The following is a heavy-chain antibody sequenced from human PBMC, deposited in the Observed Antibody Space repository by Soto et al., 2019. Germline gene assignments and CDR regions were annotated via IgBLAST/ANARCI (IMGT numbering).Heavy chain of an antibody. CDR3: AKDLAVGSTGYYYHYGMDV. Sequence: PGGSLRLSCAASGFSLSNYGVHWVRQAPGKGLEWVTVISYDGSNRYYADSVKGRFTISRDNSKNTLYLQMNSLRPEDTAVYYCAKDLAVGSTGYYYHYGMDVWGQGTTVTVSS. CDR2: ISYDGSNR. V-gene: IGHV3-30*18. CDR1: GFSLSNYG. D-gene: IGHD3-22*01. J-gene: IGHJ6*02.